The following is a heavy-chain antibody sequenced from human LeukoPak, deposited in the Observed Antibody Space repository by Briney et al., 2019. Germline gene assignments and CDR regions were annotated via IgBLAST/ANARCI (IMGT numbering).Heavy chain of an antibody. Sequence: GMSLRLSCVASGFPFTRNAMHWVRQAPGKGLEWVAVTSPDGSEQYYADSVKGRFTISRDNSKNTVFLQMNSLTPEDTALYSCFTGSEFYYDSWGQGTLVTVSS. CDR2: TSPDGSEQ. J-gene: IGHJ4*02. V-gene: IGHV3-30*01. CDR3: FTGSEFYYDS. CDR1: GFPFTRNA. D-gene: IGHD1-14*01.